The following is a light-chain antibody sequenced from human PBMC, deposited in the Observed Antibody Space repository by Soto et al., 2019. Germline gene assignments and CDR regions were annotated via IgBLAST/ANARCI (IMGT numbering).Light chain of an antibody. CDR3: QQYNSYLYT. CDR2: KAS. Sequence: DIQMTQSPSTLSASVGDRVTITCRASQSINNWLAWYQQKPGKAPKLLIHKASTLESGVTSRFSGSGSGTDFTLTITSLQPDDSASYYCQQYNSYLYTFGQGTKLEIK. V-gene: IGKV1-5*03. CDR1: QSINNW. J-gene: IGKJ2*01.